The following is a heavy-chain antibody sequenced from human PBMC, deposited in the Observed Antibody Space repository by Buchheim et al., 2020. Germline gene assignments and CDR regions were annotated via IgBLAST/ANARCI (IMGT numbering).Heavy chain of an antibody. Sequence: EVQLVDSGGGLVQPGGSLRLSCAASGFTFSSYEMNWVRQDPGKGLEWVSYISSSGNTIYYADSVKGRFTISRDNAKKSMYLQMNSLRAEDTAVYYCARVSSLVGFFDFWGQGTL. CDR1: GFTFSSYE. CDR3: ARVSSLVGFFDF. V-gene: IGHV3-48*03. D-gene: IGHD1-26*01. CDR2: ISSSGNTI. J-gene: IGHJ4*02.